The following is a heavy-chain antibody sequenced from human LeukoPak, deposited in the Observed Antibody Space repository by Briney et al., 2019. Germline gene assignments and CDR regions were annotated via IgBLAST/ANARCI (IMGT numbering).Heavy chain of an antibody. V-gene: IGHV3-23*01. CDR1: GFNFSGYA. J-gene: IGHJ3*02. CDR3: AKGQTTVMAFDI. Sequence: GGSLRLSCAASGFNFSGYAMSWVRQAPGKGLEWVSAISGSGGTTYYADSVKGRFTISRDNSKNTLYLQVNSLRAEDTAVYYCAKGQTTVMAFDIWGQGTMVTVSS. D-gene: IGHD4-17*01. CDR2: ISGSGGTT.